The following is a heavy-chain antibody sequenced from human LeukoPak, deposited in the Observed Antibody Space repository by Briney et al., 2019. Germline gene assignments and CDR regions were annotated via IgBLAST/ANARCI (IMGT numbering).Heavy chain of an antibody. CDR2: IDSGGNT. Sequence: GGSLRLSCAASGFIVSSNYMSWVRQAPGKGLEWVSLIDSGGNTYYAASVKGRFTISRDNAKDSLYLQMNSLRAEDTAVYYCARALTTLTYEGYWGQGTLVTVSS. CDR1: GFIVSSNY. D-gene: IGHD1-1*01. J-gene: IGHJ4*02. CDR3: ARALTTLTYEGY. V-gene: IGHV3-53*01.